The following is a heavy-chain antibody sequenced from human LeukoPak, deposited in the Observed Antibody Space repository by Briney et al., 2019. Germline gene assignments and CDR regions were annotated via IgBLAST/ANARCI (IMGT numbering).Heavy chain of an antibody. J-gene: IGHJ4*02. CDR3: AKESMITFGGVIAYFDY. D-gene: IGHD3-16*02. Sequence: GGSLRLSCAASGFTFSSYAMSWVRHAPGEGLEWVSAISDSGGTTYYADSVKGRFTISRDNSKNTLYLQMNSLRAEDTAVYYCAKESMITFGGVIAYFDYWGQGTLVTVSS. CDR2: ISDSGGTT. CDR1: GFTFSSYA. V-gene: IGHV3-23*01.